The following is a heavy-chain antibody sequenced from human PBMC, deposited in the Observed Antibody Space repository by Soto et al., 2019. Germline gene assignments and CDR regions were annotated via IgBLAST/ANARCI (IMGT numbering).Heavy chain of an antibody. D-gene: IGHD3-10*01. V-gene: IGHV4-59*01. J-gene: IGHJ4*02. CDR3: ARSHSFDGSIYHYYFDF. CDR1: GGSISTYY. Sequence: ASETLSLTCTVSGGSISTYYWSWIRQPPGGTLEWIGYIYASGATTYNPSLESRVTMSVDMPNNEFSLELTSLTAADTAVYYCARSHSFDGSIYHYYFDFWGQGTLVTVSS. CDR2: IYASGAT.